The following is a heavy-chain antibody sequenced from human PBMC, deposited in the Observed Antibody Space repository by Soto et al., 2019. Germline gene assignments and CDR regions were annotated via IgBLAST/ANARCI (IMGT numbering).Heavy chain of an antibody. V-gene: IGHV1-46*01. CDR2: INPSGGST. CDR1: GYTFTSYY. J-gene: IGHJ6*02. CDR3: ARDVWYCSSTSCYIVGGDYYYYGMDV. D-gene: IGHD2-2*02. Sequence: ASVKVSCKASGYTFTSYYMHWVRQAPGQGLEWMGIINPSGGSTSYAQKFQGRVTMTRDTSTSTVYMELSSLRSEDTAVYYCARDVWYCSSTSCYIVGGDYYYYGMDVWGQGPRSPSP.